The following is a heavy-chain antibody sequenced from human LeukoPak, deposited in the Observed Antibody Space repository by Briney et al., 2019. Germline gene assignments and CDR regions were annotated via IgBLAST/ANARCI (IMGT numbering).Heavy chain of an antibody. CDR2: ISAYNGNT. V-gene: IGHV1-18*04. Sequence: ASVKVSCKASGYTFTGYYMHWVRQAPGQGLEWMGWISAYNGNTNYAQKLQGRVTMTTDTSTSTAYMELRSLRSDDTAVYYCARDKGDNWNEQGAFDIWGQGTMVTVSS. CDR1: GYTFTGYY. D-gene: IGHD1-1*01. J-gene: IGHJ3*02. CDR3: ARDKGDNWNEQGAFDI.